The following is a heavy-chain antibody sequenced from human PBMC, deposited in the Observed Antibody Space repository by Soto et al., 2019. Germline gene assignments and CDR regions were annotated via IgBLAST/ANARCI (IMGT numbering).Heavy chain of an antibody. J-gene: IGHJ3*02. Sequence: SSETLSLTCTVSGGSISSSSYYWGWIRQPPGKGLEWIGSIYYSGSTYYNPSLKSRVTISVDTSKNQFSLKLSSVTAADTAVYYCARPDYGDYLFAFDIWGQGKMVTGS. CDR1: GGSISSSSYY. V-gene: IGHV4-39*01. D-gene: IGHD4-17*01. CDR3: ARPDYGDYLFAFDI. CDR2: IYYSGST.